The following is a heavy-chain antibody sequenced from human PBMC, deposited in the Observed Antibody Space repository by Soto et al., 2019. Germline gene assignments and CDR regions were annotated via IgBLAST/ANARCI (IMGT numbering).Heavy chain of an antibody. J-gene: IGHJ6*02. Sequence: GGSLRLSCAASGFTFSDYYMSWIRQAPGKGLEWVSYISSSGSTIYYAYSVKGRFTISRDNAKNSLYLQMNSLRAEDTAVYYCARAGSIAVAGDYYYYYGMDVWGQGTTVTVSS. CDR3: ARAGSIAVAGDYYYYYGMDV. CDR2: ISSSGSTI. CDR1: GFTFSDYY. V-gene: IGHV3-11*01. D-gene: IGHD6-19*01.